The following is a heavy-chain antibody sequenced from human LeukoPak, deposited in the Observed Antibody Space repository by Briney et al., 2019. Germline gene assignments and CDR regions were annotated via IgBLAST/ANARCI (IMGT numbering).Heavy chain of an antibody. D-gene: IGHD5-24*01. CDR3: ARSSGRDGYNEMGDDFDY. J-gene: IGHJ4*02. CDR1: GFTFSTYA. V-gene: IGHV3-66*01. Sequence: GGSLRLSCAASGFTFSTYAMSWVRQAPGKGLEWVSVIYSGGSTYYADSVKGRFTISRDNSKNTLYLQMNSLRAEDTAVYYCARSSGRDGYNEMGDDFDYWGQGTLVTVSS. CDR2: IYSGGST.